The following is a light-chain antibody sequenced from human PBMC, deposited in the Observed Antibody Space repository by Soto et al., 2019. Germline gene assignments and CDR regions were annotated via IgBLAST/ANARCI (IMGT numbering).Light chain of an antibody. CDR1: QSVSSN. CDR3: QQRSNWPPVT. V-gene: IGKV3-11*01. Sequence: EIVMTQSPATLSVSPVERATLSFRASQSVSSNLAWYQQKPGQAPRLLIYGASNRATGIPARFSGSGSGADFTLTISSLEPEDFGVYYCQQRSNWPPVTFGGGTKVDIK. J-gene: IGKJ4*01. CDR2: GAS.